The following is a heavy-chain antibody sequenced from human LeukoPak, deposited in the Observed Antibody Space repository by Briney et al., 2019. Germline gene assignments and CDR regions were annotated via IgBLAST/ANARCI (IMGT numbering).Heavy chain of an antibody. CDR3: ARLVGATLFDY. Sequence: PGGSLRPSCAASGFTFSSYSMNWVRQAPGKGLEWVSSISSSSSYIYYADSVKGRFTISRDNAKNSLYLQMNSLRAEDTAVYYCARLVGATLFDYWGQGTLVTVSS. CDR1: GFTFSSYS. J-gene: IGHJ4*02. CDR2: ISSSSSYI. D-gene: IGHD1-26*01. V-gene: IGHV3-21*01.